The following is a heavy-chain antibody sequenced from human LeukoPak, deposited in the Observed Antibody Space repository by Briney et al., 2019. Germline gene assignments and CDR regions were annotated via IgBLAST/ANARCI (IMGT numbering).Heavy chain of an antibody. Sequence: SETLSLTCTVSGFSISSGYYWGWIRQPPGKGLEWIGSIYYSGSTYYNPSLKSRVTISVDTSKNQFSLKLSSVTAADTAVYYCAREVVVVAATIEAFDIWGQGTMVTVSS. CDR1: GFSISSGYY. D-gene: IGHD2-15*01. V-gene: IGHV4-38-2*02. CDR3: AREVVVVAATIEAFDI. CDR2: IYYSGST. J-gene: IGHJ3*02.